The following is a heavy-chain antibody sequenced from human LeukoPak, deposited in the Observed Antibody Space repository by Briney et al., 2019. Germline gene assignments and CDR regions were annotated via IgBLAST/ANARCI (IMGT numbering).Heavy chain of an antibody. Sequence: GGPLRLSCAISGLTFHDYAMTWVRQAPGKGLEWVSTIVGDSSKTYYADSVKGRFTISRDNSNYMLFLHMNNLRAEDTAIYYCAKQPYNYYYLDVWGKGTTVTVSS. D-gene: IGHD2-21*01. CDR2: IVGDSSKT. CDR1: GLTFHDYA. CDR3: AKQPYNYYYLDV. V-gene: IGHV3-23*01. J-gene: IGHJ6*03.